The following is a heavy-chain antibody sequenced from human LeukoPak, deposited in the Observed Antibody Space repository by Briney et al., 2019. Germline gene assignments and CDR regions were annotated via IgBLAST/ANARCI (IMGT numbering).Heavy chain of an antibody. J-gene: IGHJ4*02. CDR2: SYYTGCNT. V-gene: IGHV4-30-4*01. D-gene: IGHD3-10*01. Sequence: LSLTCIVSGESMSSGEYCWSWNRPPPGKDLVWIGISYYTGCNTYYNPSLKSRLTISIDTSKNQFSLKLSSVTAADTAVYYCARDRGGFGEAPGPSLDYWGQGSLVTVSS. CDR3: ARDRGGFGEAPGPSLDY. CDR1: GESMSSGEYC.